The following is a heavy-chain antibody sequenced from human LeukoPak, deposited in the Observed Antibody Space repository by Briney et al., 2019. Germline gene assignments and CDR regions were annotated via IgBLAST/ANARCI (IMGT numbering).Heavy chain of an antibody. Sequence: GGSLRLSCAASGLTFSSYSMNWVRQAPGKGLEWVSYISSSSSTIYYADSVKGRFTISRDNAKNSLYLQMNSLRAEDTAVYYCARLTPIAVADFGWFDPWGQGTLVTVSS. CDR3: ARLTPIAVADFGWFDP. CDR2: ISSSSSTI. D-gene: IGHD6-19*01. CDR1: GLTFSSYS. V-gene: IGHV3-48*01. J-gene: IGHJ5*02.